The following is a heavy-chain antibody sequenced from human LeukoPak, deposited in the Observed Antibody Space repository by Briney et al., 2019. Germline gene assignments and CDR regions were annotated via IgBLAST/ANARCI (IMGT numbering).Heavy chain of an antibody. Sequence: ASVKVSCKASGYTFTGYYMHWVRQAPGQGLEWMGWINPNSGGTNYAQKFQGRVTMTRDTSISTAYMELSRLRSDDTAVYYCARAVTMVRGVIKVKRFDPWGQGTLATVSS. J-gene: IGHJ5*02. CDR3: ARAVTMVRGVIKVKRFDP. CDR2: INPNSGGT. V-gene: IGHV1-2*02. CDR1: GYTFTGYY. D-gene: IGHD3-10*01.